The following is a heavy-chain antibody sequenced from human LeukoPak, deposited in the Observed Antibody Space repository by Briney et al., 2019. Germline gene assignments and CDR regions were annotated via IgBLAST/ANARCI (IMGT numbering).Heavy chain of an antibody. CDR2: IIPIFGTA. J-gene: IGHJ3*02. D-gene: IGHD3-16*01. CDR3: ARDEISELRWYPTGLSQAFDI. Sequence: ASVKVSCKASGGTFSSYAISWVRQAPGQGLEWMGGIIPIFGTANYAQKFQGRVTITADKSTSTAYMELSSLRSEDTAVYYCARDEISELRWYPTGLSQAFDIWGQGTMVTVSS. CDR1: GGTFSSYA. V-gene: IGHV1-69*06.